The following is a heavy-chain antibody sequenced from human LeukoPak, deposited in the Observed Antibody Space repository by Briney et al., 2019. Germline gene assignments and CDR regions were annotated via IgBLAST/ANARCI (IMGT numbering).Heavy chain of an antibody. Sequence: SETLSLTCTVSGDSISSSYWSWIRQPPGKTLEGIGYIYYTGTTSYNPSLKSRVTMSIDTSKNQFSLNLNSVTAADTAVYYCARGFYDSSGYSNCFDPWGQGTLVSVSS. J-gene: IGHJ5*02. CDR3: ARGFYDSSGYSNCFDP. V-gene: IGHV4-59*01. D-gene: IGHD3-22*01. CDR1: GDSISSSY. CDR2: IYYTGTT.